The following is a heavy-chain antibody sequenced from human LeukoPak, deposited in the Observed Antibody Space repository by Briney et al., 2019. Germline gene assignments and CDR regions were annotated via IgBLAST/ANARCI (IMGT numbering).Heavy chain of an antibody. CDR1: GFTFDDYA. V-gene: IGHV3-9*01. D-gene: IGHD2-15*01. J-gene: IGHJ4*02. Sequence: GGSLRLSCAASGFTFDDYAMHWVRQAPGKGLEWVSGISWNSGSIVYADSVKGRFTISRDNAKNSLYLQMNSLRAEDTALYYCAKDTHHCSGGSCYPGPFDYWGQGTLVTVSS. CDR2: ISWNSGSI. CDR3: AKDTHHCSGGSCYPGPFDY.